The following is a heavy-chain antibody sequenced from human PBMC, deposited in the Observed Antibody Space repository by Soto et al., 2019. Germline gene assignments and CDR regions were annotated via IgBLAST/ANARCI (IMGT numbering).Heavy chain of an antibody. CDR1: GGSVSSGSYY. CDR2: VYYSGST. V-gene: IGHV4-61*01. Sequence: QVQLQESGPGLVKPSETLSLSCTVSGGSVSSGSYYWSWIRQPPGKGLEWIGCVYYSGSTTYNPSLKSRVPISVDPSKNQYSLKLSSVTAADTAVYYCARGELPYFDYWGQGTLVTVSS. D-gene: IGHD1-26*01. J-gene: IGHJ4*02. CDR3: ARGELPYFDY.